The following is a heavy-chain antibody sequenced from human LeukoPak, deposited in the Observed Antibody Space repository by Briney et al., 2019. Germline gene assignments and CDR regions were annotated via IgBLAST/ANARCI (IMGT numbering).Heavy chain of an antibody. J-gene: IGHJ4*02. CDR2: IYYSGST. D-gene: IGHD1-26*01. Sequence: SETLSLTCTVSGGSVSSYYWSWIRQPPGKGLEWIGYIYYSGSTNYSPSLKSRVSISVDTSKNQFSLKLSSVTAADTAVYYCARRSPSGNYYEEYYFDYWGRGTLVTVSS. CDR1: GGSVSSYY. CDR3: ARRSPSGNYYEEYYFDY. V-gene: IGHV4-59*08.